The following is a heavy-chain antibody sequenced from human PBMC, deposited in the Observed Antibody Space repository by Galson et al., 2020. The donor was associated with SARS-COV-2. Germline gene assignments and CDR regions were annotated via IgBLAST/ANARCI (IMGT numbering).Heavy chain of an antibody. D-gene: IGHD3-16*01. J-gene: IGHJ4*02. CDR3: ARDPLYDYVWGSWDY. V-gene: IGHV1-2*02. CDR2: INPNSGGT. CDR1: GYTFTGYY. Sequence: ASVKVSCKASGYTFTGYYMHWVRQAPGQGLEWMGWINPNSGGTNYAQKFQGRVTMTRDTSISTAYMELSRLRSDDTAVYYCARDPLYDYVWGSWDYWGQGTLVTVSS.